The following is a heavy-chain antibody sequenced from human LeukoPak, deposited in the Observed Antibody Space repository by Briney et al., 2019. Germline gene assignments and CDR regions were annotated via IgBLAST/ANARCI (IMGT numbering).Heavy chain of an antibody. CDR3: ASQLGGTTFH. J-gene: IGHJ4*02. CDR1: GGSISSYY. V-gene: IGHV4-59*01. Sequence: PSETLSLTCTVSGGSISSYYWSWIRQPPGKGLEWIGYIYYSGSTNYNPSLKSRVTISLDTSKNQFSLNLNSVTAADTAVYYCASQLGGTTFHWGQGTLVTVSS. D-gene: IGHD1-1*01. CDR2: IYYSGST.